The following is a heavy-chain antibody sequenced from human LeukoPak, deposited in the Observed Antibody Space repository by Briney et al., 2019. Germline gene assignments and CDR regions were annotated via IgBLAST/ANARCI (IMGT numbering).Heavy chain of an antibody. V-gene: IGHV6-1*01. CDR1: GXSVXXNSVX. CDR3: ARRLTQYDCFDP. D-gene: IGHD2-2*01. J-gene: IGHJ5*02. Sequence: GXSVXXNSVXXNWIRQSPSRGLEWLGRTYYRSTWYNDYAVSVRDRITVNPDTSKNQFSLHLNSVTPEDTAVYYCARRLTQYDCFDPWGQGILVTVSS. CDR2: TYYRSTWYN.